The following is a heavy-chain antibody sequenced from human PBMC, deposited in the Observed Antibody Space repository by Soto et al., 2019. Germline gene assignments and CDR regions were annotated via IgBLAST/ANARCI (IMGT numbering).Heavy chain of an antibody. Sequence: SETLSHTCTVSGGSISSYYWSWIRQPPGKGLEWIGYIYYSGSTNYNPSLKSRVTISVDTSKNQFSLKLSSVTAADTAVYYCARGMGVLFPTYYMDVWGKGTTVTVSS. D-gene: IGHD3-16*01. CDR3: ARGMGVLFPTYYMDV. J-gene: IGHJ6*03. CDR1: GGSISSYY. V-gene: IGHV4-59*01. CDR2: IYYSGST.